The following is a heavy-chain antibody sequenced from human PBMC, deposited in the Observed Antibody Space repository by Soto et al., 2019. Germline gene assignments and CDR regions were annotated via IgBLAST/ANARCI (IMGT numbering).Heavy chain of an antibody. CDR2: INHSGYS. D-gene: IGHD5-18*01. CDR1: GGSFSGYS. CDR3: ACLQRGYNYGPSDY. V-gene: IGHV4-34*01. Sequence: KSSETLSLTCAVYGGSFSGYSWSWIRQPPGKGLEWIGEINHSGYSNYNPSLKSRVTISVDTSKNQFSLKLNSVTAADTAVYYCACLQRGYNYGPSDYWGQGTLVTVSS. J-gene: IGHJ4*02.